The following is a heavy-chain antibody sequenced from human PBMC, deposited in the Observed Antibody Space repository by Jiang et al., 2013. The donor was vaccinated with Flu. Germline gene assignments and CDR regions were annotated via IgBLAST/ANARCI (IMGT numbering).Heavy chain of an antibody. CDR2: GNT. D-gene: IGHD3-22*01. Sequence: GNTGYAQKFQGRVTMTRNTSISTAYMELSSLRSEDTAVYYCARGTNYYDSSGYYSPKYFQHWGQGTLVTVSS. J-gene: IGHJ1*01. V-gene: IGHV1-8*01. CDR3: ARGTNYYDSSGYYSPKYFQH.